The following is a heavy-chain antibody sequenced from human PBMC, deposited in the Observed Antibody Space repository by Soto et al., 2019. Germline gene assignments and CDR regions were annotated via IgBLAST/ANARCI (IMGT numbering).Heavy chain of an antibody. Sequence: SETLSLTCTVCGGSISSYYWSWIRQPPGKGLEWIGYIYYSGSTNYNPSLKSRVTISVDTSKNQFSLKLSSVTAADTAVYYCARSLEFYYDSSGYFDYWGQGTLVTVSS. CDR2: IYYSGST. CDR3: ARSLEFYYDSSGYFDY. D-gene: IGHD3-22*01. CDR1: GGSISSYY. V-gene: IGHV4-59*01. J-gene: IGHJ4*02.